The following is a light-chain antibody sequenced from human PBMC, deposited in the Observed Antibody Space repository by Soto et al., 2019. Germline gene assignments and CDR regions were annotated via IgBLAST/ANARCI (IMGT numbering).Light chain of an antibody. Sequence: IQMTQSPSFLSASVRDRLTIICRASQDIGNDLGWYQQKPGKDTNILIYAASSLRSGVQSRFSGSGSGTHFTLRIKSMQAEDSATYFCIRAYTYQWTLGTGHKVDIK. CDR2: AAS. J-gene: IGKJ1*01. CDR3: IRAYTYQWT. CDR1: QDIGND. V-gene: IGKV1-6*02.